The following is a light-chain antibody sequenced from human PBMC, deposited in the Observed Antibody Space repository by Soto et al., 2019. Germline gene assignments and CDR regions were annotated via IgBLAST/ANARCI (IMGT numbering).Light chain of an antibody. J-gene: IGKJ3*01. CDR1: QSVSSN. CDR2: GAS. V-gene: IGKV3-15*01. CDR3: QQYGKFT. Sequence: EIVMTQSPATLSVSPGERATLSCRASQSVSSNLAWYQQKPGQAPRLLIYGASTRATGIPARFSGSGSGTEFTLTISSLQSEDFAVYYCQQYGKFTFGPGTKVDIK.